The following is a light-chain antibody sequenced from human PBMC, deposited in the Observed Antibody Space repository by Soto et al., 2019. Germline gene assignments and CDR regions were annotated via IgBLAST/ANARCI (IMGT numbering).Light chain of an antibody. CDR1: QDSNTN. Sequence: EIVMTQSPATLSVSPGERATLSCRASQDSNTNLAWYQHKRGQPPRLLIYGTSTRATGIPARFNGSGSGTEFSLTIASLQSEEFEVYSCPQYDNWPRTFGTGTKVEFK. CDR2: GTS. J-gene: IGKJ1*01. CDR3: PQYDNWPRT. V-gene: IGKV3-15*01.